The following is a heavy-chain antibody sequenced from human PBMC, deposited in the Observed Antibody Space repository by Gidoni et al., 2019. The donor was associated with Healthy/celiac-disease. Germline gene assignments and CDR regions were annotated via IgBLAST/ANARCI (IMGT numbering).Heavy chain of an antibody. V-gene: IGHV1-69*06. D-gene: IGHD4-4*01. CDR1: GGTFSSYA. J-gene: IGHJ6*02. CDR3: ARDRDSNSDYYYYGMDV. Sequence: QVQLVQSGAEVKKPGSSVKVYCKASGGTFSSYAISWVRQAPGQGLEWMGGIIPIFGTANYAQKFQGRVTITADKSTSTAYMELSSLRSEDTAVYYCARDRDSNSDYYYYGMDVWGQGTTVTVSS. CDR2: IIPIFGTA.